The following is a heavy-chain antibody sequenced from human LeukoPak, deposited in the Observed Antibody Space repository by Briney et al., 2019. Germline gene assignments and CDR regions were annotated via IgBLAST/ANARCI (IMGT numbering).Heavy chain of an antibody. CDR1: GGSFSGYY. V-gene: IGHV4-34*01. J-gene: IGHJ4*02. CDR3: ARHRVDIDRIAAADY. CDR2: INHSGST. D-gene: IGHD6-13*01. Sequence: SETLSLTCAVYGGSFSGYYWSWIRQPPGKGREWSGEINHSGSTNYNPSLKSRVTISVDTSKNQFSLKLSSVTAADTAVYYCARHRVDIDRIAAADYWGQGTLVTVSS.